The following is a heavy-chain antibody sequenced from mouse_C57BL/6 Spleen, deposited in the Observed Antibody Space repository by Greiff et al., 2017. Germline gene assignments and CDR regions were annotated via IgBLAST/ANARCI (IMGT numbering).Heavy chain of an antibody. CDR1: GYTFTSYW. J-gene: IGHJ4*01. CDR2: IYPSDSET. CDR3: ATMVTTGYAMDY. V-gene: IGHV1-61*01. Sequence: VQLQQPGAELVRPGSSVKLSCKASGYTFTSYWMDWVEQRPGQGLEWIGNIYPSDSETNYNPKFKDKATLTVDKSSSTAYMQLSSLTSEDSAVYYCATMVTTGYAMDYWGQGTSVTVSS. D-gene: IGHD2-2*01.